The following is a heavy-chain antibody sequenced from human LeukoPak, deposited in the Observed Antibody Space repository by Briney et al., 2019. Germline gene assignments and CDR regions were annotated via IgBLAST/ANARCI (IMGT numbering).Heavy chain of an antibody. CDR2: INHSGST. CDR1: GGSFSGYY. D-gene: IGHD1/OR15-1a*01. V-gene: IGHV4-34*01. Sequence: SETLSLTCAVYGGSFSGYYWSWIRQPPGKGLEWIGEINHSGSTNYNPSLKSRVTISVDTSKNQFSLKLSSVTAADTAVYYCARDPAVWDGTNNFDYWGQGTLVTVSS. J-gene: IGHJ4*02. CDR3: ARDPAVWDGTNNFDY.